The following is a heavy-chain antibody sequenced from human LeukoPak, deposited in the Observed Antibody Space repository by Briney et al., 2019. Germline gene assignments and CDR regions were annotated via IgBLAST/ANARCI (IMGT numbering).Heavy chain of an antibody. J-gene: IGHJ2*01. V-gene: IGHV4-31*03. CDR3: ARESSDGGWYFDL. CDR1: GGSISSGGYY. CDR2: IYYSGGT. Sequence: SQTLTLTCTVSGGSISSGGYYWSWVRQLPGKGLEWIGYIYYSGGTYYNPSLKSRVTISVDTSKNQFSLKLSSVTAADTAVYYCARESSDGGWYFDLWGRGTQVTDSS.